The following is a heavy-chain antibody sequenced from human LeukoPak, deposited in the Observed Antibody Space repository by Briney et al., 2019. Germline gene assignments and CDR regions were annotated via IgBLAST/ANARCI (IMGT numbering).Heavy chain of an antibody. D-gene: IGHD4-23*01. Sequence: PGGSLRLSCAASGXTFSSYGMHWVRQAPGKGLERVAVIWYDGSNKYYADSVKGRFTISRDNSKNTLYLQMNSLRAEDTAVYYCARDSVTTVVSYYFDYWGQGTLVTVSS. V-gene: IGHV3-33*01. CDR2: IWYDGSNK. CDR3: ARDSVTTVVSYYFDY. CDR1: GXTFSSYG. J-gene: IGHJ4*02.